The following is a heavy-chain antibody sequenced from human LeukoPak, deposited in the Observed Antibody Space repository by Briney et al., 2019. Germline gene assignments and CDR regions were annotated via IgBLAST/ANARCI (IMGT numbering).Heavy chain of an antibody. D-gene: IGHD2-15*01. CDR1: GFTLSSFG. Sequence: PVGSLRLSCLASGFTLSSFGMHWVRQAPGKGLEWVAFIPHDGSNKHYADSVSGRFTISRDNSGNTLYLHMDSLRTEDTAVYYCAKKWEYCTSAGCYSGLFDFWGQGTLVTVSS. J-gene: IGHJ4*02. CDR3: AKKWEYCTSAGCYSGLFDF. V-gene: IGHV3-30*02. CDR2: IPHDGSNK.